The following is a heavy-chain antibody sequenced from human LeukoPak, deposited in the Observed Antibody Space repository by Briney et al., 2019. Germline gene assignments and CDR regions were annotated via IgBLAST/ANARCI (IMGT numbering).Heavy chain of an antibody. J-gene: IGHJ5*02. CDR2: ISSSGSTI. D-gene: IGHD3-10*01. Sequence: PGGSLRLSCAASGFTFSSYEMNWVRQAPGKGLEWVSYISSSGSTIYYADSVKGRFTISRDNAKNSLYLQMNSLRAEDTAVYYCARDPDLTRGIGWFDPWGQGTLVTVPS. CDR3: ARDPDLTRGIGWFDP. CDR1: GFTFSSYE. V-gene: IGHV3-48*03.